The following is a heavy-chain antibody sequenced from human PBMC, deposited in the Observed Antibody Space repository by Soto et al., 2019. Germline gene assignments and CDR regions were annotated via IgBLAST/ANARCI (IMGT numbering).Heavy chain of an antibody. D-gene: IGHD3-22*01. CDR2: ISAYNGNT. CDR3: ARITMIVVVSQNWRAFDI. V-gene: IGHV1-18*01. CDR1: GYTFTSYG. Sequence: ASVKVSCKASGYTFTSYGISWVRQAPGQGLEWMGWISAYNGNTNYAQKLQGRVTMTTDTSTSTAYMELRSLRSDDTAVYYCARITMIVVVSQNWRAFDIWGQGTMVTVSS. J-gene: IGHJ3*02.